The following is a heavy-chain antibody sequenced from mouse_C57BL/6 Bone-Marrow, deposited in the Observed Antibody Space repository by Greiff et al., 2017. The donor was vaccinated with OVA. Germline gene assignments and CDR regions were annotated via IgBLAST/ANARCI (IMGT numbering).Heavy chain of an antibody. Sequence: QVQLKQSGAELARPGASVKMSCKASGYTFTSYTMHWVKQRPGQGLEWIGYINPSSGYTKYNQKFKDKATLTADKSSSTAYMQLSSLTSEDSAVYYCAGYLYWYFDVWGTGTTVTVSS. V-gene: IGHV1-4*01. CDR1: GYTFTSYT. J-gene: IGHJ1*03. CDR2: INPSSGYT. D-gene: IGHD2-3*01. CDR3: AGYLYWYFDV.